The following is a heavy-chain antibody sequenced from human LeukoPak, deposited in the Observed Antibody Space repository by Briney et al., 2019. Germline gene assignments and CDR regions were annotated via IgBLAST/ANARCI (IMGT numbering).Heavy chain of an antibody. J-gene: IGHJ4*02. CDR2: SRNKANSYTT. Sequence: PGGSLRLSCAASGFTFSSYNMNWVRQTPGKGLEWVGRSRNKANSYTTEYAASVKGRFTISRDDSKNSLFLQMNSLKTDDTAVYYCARASRSGSYFFYWGQGTLVTVSS. V-gene: IGHV3-72*01. CDR1: GFTFSSYN. CDR3: ARASRSGSYFFY. D-gene: IGHD1-26*01.